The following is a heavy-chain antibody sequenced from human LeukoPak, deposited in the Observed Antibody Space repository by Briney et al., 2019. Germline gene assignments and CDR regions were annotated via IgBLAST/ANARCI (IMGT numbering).Heavy chain of an antibody. V-gene: IGHV5-51*01. CDR1: GYRFTSYW. Sequence: GESLKISCKGSGYRFTSYWIGWVRQMPGKGLEWMGIIYPGDSDTRYSPSFQGQVTISADKSISTAYLQWSSLEASDTAMYYCATTLTRSRYYYYYGMDVWGQGTTVTVSS. CDR2: IYPGDSDT. D-gene: IGHD1-14*01. CDR3: ATTLTRSRYYYYYGMDV. J-gene: IGHJ6*02.